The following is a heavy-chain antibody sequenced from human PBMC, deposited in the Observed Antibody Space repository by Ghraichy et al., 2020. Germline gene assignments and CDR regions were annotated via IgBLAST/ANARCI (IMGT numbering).Heavy chain of an antibody. Sequence: SQTLSLTCNVSGGSINGYYWSWIRQPPGKGLEWIGYIYYSGNTNYNPSLKSRVTILQDTAKNQISLRLTSVIAADTAIYYCARVVSSGWSTYYFDLWGEGSLVTVSS. CDR2: IYYSGNT. CDR3: ARVVSSGWSTYYFDL. CDR1: GGSINGYY. V-gene: IGHV4-59*12. J-gene: IGHJ4*02. D-gene: IGHD6-19*01.